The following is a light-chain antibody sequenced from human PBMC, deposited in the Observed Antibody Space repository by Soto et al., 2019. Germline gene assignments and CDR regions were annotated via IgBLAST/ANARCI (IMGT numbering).Light chain of an antibody. J-gene: IGKJ1*01. CDR2: GAS. V-gene: IGKV3-15*01. CDR3: QQYIDWPRT. CDR1: QSVSSN. Sequence: MVKSQAPATRSVRRGQRPTLSCRASQSVSSNLAWYLQKPGQAPRLLIYGASTRATGIPARFSGSGSGTEFTLTISRLQSEDFAVYYWQQYIDWPRTFRQGTKVDIK.